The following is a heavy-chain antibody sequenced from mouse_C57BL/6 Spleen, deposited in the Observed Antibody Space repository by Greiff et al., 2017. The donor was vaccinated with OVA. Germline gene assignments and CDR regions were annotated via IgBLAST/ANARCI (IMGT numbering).Heavy chain of an antibody. CDR3: ARIYYDYLFAY. Sequence: DVHLVESGPGLVKPSQSLSLTCSVTGYSITSGYYWNWIRQFPGNKLEWMGYISYDGSNNYNPSLKNRISITRDTSKNQFFLKLNSVTTEDTATYYCARIYYDYLFAYWGQGTLVTVSA. D-gene: IGHD2-4*01. CDR2: ISYDGSN. CDR1: GYSITSGYY. V-gene: IGHV3-6*01. J-gene: IGHJ3*01.